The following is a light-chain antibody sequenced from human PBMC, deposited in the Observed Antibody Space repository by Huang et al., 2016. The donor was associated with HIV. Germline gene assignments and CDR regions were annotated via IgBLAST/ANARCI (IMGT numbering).Light chain of an antibody. Sequence: IVLTQSPAILSLSPGERATLSCRASQSVSHYLAWYQHKPGQPPRLLIYGASRRATDIPDRFNGTGSGTDFTLTISSLETEDSAVYYCQEYDTWPRLTLGGGTKVEIK. V-gene: IGKV3-11*01. CDR3: QEYDTWPRLT. J-gene: IGKJ4*01. CDR2: GAS. CDR1: QSVSHY.